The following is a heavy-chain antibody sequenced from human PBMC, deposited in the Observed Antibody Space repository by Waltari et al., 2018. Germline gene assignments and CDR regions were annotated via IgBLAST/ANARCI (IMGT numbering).Heavy chain of an antibody. V-gene: IGHV3-7*01. J-gene: IGHJ4*02. D-gene: IGHD2-2*01. CDR3: AKSRGFEY. CDR1: GLTFSRYW. CDR2: INYDGRQK. Sequence: EVQLVESGGGLVQPGGSLRLSCGACGLTFSRYWMSWVRQTPGKGLEWVANINYDGRQKYYVDSVKGRFTISRDNAKNSVYLQMNSLRVEDTAVYYCAKSRGFEYWGQGVLITVSS.